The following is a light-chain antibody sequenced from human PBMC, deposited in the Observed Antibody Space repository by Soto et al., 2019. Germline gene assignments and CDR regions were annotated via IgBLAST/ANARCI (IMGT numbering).Light chain of an antibody. Sequence: IQLPQSPSSLSASVGDRVTITGRASQGITSYLAWYQQRPGKPPGLLIYSASTLQSGVPSRFSGSGYGTDFSLTISNLQPEDFATYYCQQLYSHPLTFGGGTRLEIK. CDR2: SAS. CDR3: QQLYSHPLT. CDR1: QGITSY. J-gene: IGKJ5*01. V-gene: IGKV1-9*01.